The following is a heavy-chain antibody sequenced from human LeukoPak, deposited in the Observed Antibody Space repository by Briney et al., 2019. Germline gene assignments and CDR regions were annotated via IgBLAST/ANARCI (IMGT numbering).Heavy chain of an antibody. CDR3: ARAHSIASYYYGVDV. CDR2: IYYSGST. Sequence: PSETLSLTCTVSGGSICTTSYYWGWIRQPPGKGLEWIGNIYYSGSTYYNPSLKSRVTISVDTSENQFSLKLSSVTAADTAVYYCARAHSIASYYYGVDVWGQGTTVTVSS. D-gene: IGHD2/OR15-2a*01. J-gene: IGHJ6*02. CDR1: GGSICTTSYY. V-gene: IGHV4-39*07.